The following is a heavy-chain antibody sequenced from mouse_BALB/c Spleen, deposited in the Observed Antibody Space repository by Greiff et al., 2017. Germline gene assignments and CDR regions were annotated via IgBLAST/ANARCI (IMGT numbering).Heavy chain of an antibody. CDR1: GFSLTSYD. CDR3: VRVTARATWFAY. V-gene: IGHV2-9-2*01. Sequence: QVQLKESGPGLVAPSQSLSITCTVSGFSLTSYDISWIRQPPGKGLEWLGVIWTGGGTNYNSAFMSRLSISKDNSKSQVFLKMNTLQTDDTAIYYCVRVTARATWFAYWGKGTRVTVSA. D-gene: IGHD3-1*01. J-gene: IGHJ3*01. CDR2: IWTGGGT.